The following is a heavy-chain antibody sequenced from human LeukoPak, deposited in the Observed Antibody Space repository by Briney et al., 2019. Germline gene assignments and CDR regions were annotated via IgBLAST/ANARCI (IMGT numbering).Heavy chain of an antibody. CDR1: GGSISSYY. V-gene: IGHV4-4*07. CDR2: IYNSGST. D-gene: IGHD3-22*01. CDR3: ARGSYYYYYDSSGYEGTGFDY. J-gene: IGHJ4*02. Sequence: SETLPLTCTVSGGSISSYYWSWIRQPAGKGLEWIGRIYNSGSTTYNPSLKSRVTMSVDTSKNQSSLKVNSVTAADTAVYYCARGSYYYYYDSSGYEGTGFDYWGQGTLVTVSS.